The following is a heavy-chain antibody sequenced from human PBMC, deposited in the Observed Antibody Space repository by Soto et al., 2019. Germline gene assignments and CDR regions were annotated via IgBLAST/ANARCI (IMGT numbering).Heavy chain of an antibody. D-gene: IGHD3-16*01. CDR2: IYYSGST. CDR1: GGSISSYY. J-gene: IGHJ6*03. V-gene: IGHV4-59*01. Sequence: PSETLSLTCTVSGGSISSYYWSWIRQPPGKGLEWIGYIYYSGSTNYNPSLKSRVTISLDTSKNQFSLKLSSVTAADTAVYYCASCDGGPFGYYYMDVWGKGTTVTVSS. CDR3: ASCDGGPFGYYYMDV.